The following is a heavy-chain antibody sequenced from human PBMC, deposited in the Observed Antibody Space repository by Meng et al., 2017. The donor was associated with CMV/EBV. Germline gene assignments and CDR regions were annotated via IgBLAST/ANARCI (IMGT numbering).Heavy chain of an antibody. CDR3: ARARYYYDSSGYSHDAFDI. V-gene: IGHV6-1*01. CDR2: TYYRSKWYN. CDR1: GDSVSSNSAA. J-gene: IGHJ3*02. D-gene: IGHD3-22*01. Sequence: LRLSCAISGDSVSSNSAAWNWIRQSPSRGLEWLGRTYYRSKWYNDYAVSVKSRITINPDTSKNQFSLQLNSVTPEDTAVYYCARARYYYDSSGYSHDAFDIWGQGTMVTV.